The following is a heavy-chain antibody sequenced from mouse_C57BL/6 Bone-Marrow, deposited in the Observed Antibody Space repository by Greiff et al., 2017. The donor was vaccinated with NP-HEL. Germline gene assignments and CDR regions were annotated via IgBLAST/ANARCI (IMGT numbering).Heavy chain of an antibody. Sequence: QVQLQQPGAELVRPGTSVKLSCKASGYTFTSYWMHWVKQRPGQGLEWIGVIDPSDSYTNYNQKFKGKATLTVDTSSSTAYMQLISLRSEDSAVYYGARSDGYYVPFAYWGQGTLVTVSA. CDR1: GYTFTSYW. J-gene: IGHJ3*01. D-gene: IGHD2-3*01. CDR3: ARSDGYYVPFAY. CDR2: IDPSDSYT. V-gene: IGHV1-59*01.